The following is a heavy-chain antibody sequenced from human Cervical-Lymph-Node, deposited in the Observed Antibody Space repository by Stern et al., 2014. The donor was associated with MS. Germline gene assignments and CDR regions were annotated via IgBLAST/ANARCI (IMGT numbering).Heavy chain of an antibody. Sequence: VQLVESGAEVKKPGASVKGSCKASGGTFSSYAISWGRQAPGQGLEWMGGIIPIFGTANYAQKFQGRVTITADESTSTAYMELSSLRSEDTAVYYCARGELKEGLVRGMDVWGQGTTVTVSS. CDR2: IIPIFGTA. CDR1: GGTFSSYA. J-gene: IGHJ6*02. V-gene: IGHV1-69*01. D-gene: IGHD1-26*01. CDR3: ARGELKEGLVRGMDV.